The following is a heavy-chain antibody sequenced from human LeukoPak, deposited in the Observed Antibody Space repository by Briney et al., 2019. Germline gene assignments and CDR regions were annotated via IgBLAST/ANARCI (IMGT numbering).Heavy chain of an antibody. V-gene: IGHV4-38-2*02. CDR2: IYHSGST. CDR3: ARDILVFDGGYAFDI. Sequence: SETLPLTCTVSGYSISSGYYWGWIRQPPGKGLEWIGSIYHSGSTYYNPSLKSRVTISVDTSKNQFSLKLSSVTAADTAVYYCARDILVFDGGYAFDIWGQGTMVTVSS. D-gene: IGHD3/OR15-3a*01. CDR1: GYSISSGYY. J-gene: IGHJ3*02.